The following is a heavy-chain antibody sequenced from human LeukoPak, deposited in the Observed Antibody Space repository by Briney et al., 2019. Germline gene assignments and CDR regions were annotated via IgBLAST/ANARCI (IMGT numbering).Heavy chain of an antibody. CDR1: GGSISSSSYY. D-gene: IGHD1-26*01. J-gene: IGHJ4*02. Sequence: SETLSLTCTVSGGSISSSSYYWGWIRQPPGKGLEWIGRIYTSGSTNYNPSLKSRVTMSVDTSKNQFSLKLSSVTAADTAVYYCARAAGARYYFDYWGQGTLVTVSS. CDR2: IYTSGST. V-gene: IGHV4-39*07. CDR3: ARAAGARYYFDY.